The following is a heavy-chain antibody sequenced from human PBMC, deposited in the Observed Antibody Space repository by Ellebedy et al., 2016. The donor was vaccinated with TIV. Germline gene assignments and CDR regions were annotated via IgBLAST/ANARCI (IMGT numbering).Heavy chain of an antibody. V-gene: IGHV3-64D*06. J-gene: IGHJ4*02. D-gene: IGHD2-21*02. CDR2: IMKNGVNK. Sequence: GESLKISCSASGFTFSEFPMHWVRQAPGKGLEYVSAIMKNGVNKYYADSVKGRFTISRDNSKSTLHLQMSSLRLEDTALYYCALPLVTTFHWGQGSLVTVSS. CDR3: ALPLVTTFH. CDR1: GFTFSEFP.